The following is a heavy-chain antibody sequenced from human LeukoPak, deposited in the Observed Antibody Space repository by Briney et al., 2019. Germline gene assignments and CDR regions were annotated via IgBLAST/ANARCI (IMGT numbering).Heavy chain of an antibody. Sequence: AGGSLRLSCAASGFTFNYAWMSWVRQVPGKGLEWVGQTVSEIDGGTTDYAAPVKGRFTISRDDSKSTLYLQMNSLKIEDTAVYYCTTDEDWNYARKDVWGQGATVIVSS. CDR2: TVSEIDGGTT. V-gene: IGHV3-15*04. CDR3: TTDEDWNYARKDV. J-gene: IGHJ6*02. D-gene: IGHD1-7*01. CDR1: GFTFNYAW.